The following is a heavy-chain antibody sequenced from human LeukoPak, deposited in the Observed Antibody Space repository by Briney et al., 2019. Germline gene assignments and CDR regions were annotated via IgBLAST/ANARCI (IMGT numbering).Heavy chain of an antibody. CDR1: GFTFSS. Sequence: PGGSLRLSCAASGFTFSSMNWVRQVPGKGLEWVSSISSSTSYIYYADSVKGRFTISRDNAKNSLYLQMNSLRAEDTAVYYCAELGITMIGGVWGKGTTVTISS. J-gene: IGHJ6*04. V-gene: IGHV3-21*01. D-gene: IGHD3-10*02. CDR2: ISSSTSYI. CDR3: AELGITMIGGV.